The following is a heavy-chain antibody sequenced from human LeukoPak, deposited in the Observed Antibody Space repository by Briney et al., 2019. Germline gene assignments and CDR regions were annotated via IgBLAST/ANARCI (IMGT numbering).Heavy chain of an antibody. J-gene: IGHJ4*02. Sequence: PSETLSLTCNVYSDSISNSYWSWIRQPPGKGLEWIGHIYNIGNTNYNPPLKSRVTISEDTSKNQFSLKLSSVTAADTAVYYCARTVHYSSGWSPTYYFDYWGQGTLVTVSS. CDR2: IYNIGNT. V-gene: IGHV4-59*01. D-gene: IGHD6-19*01. CDR1: SDSISNSY. CDR3: ARTVHYSSGWSPTYYFDY.